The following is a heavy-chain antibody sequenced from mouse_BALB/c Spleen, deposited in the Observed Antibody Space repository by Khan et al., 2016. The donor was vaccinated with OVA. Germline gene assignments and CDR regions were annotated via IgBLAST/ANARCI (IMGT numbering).Heavy chain of an antibody. CDR1: GFTFSSYV. Sequence: EVQLKQAGGDLVKPGGSLKLSCAASGFTFSSYVMSWVRQTPEKRLEWVASISSGGSTYYPDSVKGRFTISRDNDRNILYLHMSSLRSDDTAMYYCAREAYRYDEYYFDYWGQVTTLTVSS. D-gene: IGHD2-14*01. CDR2: ISSGGST. CDR3: AREAYRYDEYYFDY. V-gene: IGHV5-6-5*01. J-gene: IGHJ2*01.